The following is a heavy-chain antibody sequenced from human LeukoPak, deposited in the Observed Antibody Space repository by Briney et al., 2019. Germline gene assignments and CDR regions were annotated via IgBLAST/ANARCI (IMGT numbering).Heavy chain of an antibody. CDR3: VRAMAPLDTFNYQYAMDV. J-gene: IGHJ6*02. CDR1: GYTFNNYD. V-gene: IGHV1-8*01. D-gene: IGHD5-24*01. CDR2: MNPSSGNT. Sequence: VASVMVSCKASGYTFNNYDINWVRPAPGQGLEWMGWMNPSSGNTGYAQKFQGRFTLTRETFISTAYMELSSLRSDDTAVYYCVRAMAPLDTFNYQYAMDVWGQGTMVTVSS.